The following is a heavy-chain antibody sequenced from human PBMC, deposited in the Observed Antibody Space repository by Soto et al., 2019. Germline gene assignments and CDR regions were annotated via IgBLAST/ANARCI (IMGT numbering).Heavy chain of an antibody. Sequence: QVQLVQSDAEVKRRGASLKVSCKASGYTFTTYGFNWVRQAPGQGLEWMGWISPYNGDTIYAQNFQGRVTLTTDTSTSSAYMELRSLTSDDSAVYYCARTPRAQMIVLEAATRFDYWGQGTLVTVSS. CDR2: ISPYNGDT. CDR1: GYTFTTYG. D-gene: IGHD2-15*01. CDR3: ARTPRAQMIVLEAATRFDY. V-gene: IGHV1-18*04. J-gene: IGHJ4*02.